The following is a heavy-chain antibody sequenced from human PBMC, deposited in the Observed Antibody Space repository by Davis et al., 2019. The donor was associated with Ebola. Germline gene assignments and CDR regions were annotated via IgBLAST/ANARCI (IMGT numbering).Heavy chain of an antibody. V-gene: IGHV3-23*01. Sequence: GGSLRLSCAASGFTFSSYWMSWVRQAPGKGLEWVSTFGTVGDTYYADSVKGRFAMSRDNSRGTLYLQMNSLRVEDSAIYYCVKDSSNIWFDIWGQGTLVTVSS. CDR1: GFTFSSYW. J-gene: IGHJ3*02. D-gene: IGHD2/OR15-2a*01. CDR3: VKDSSNIWFDI. CDR2: FGTVGDT.